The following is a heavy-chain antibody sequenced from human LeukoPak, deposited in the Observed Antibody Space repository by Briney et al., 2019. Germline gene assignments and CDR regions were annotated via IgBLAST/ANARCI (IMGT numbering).Heavy chain of an antibody. CDR3: VGKVTERHYFDY. Sequence: GSLRLSCAASGFTVSSNYMSWVRQPPGKGLEWIGEINHSGSTNYNPSLKSRVTISVDTSKNQFSLKLSSVTAADTAVYYCVGKVTERHYFDYWGQGTLVTVSS. V-gene: IGHV4-34*08. J-gene: IGHJ4*02. CDR1: GFTVSSNY. D-gene: IGHD2-21*02. CDR2: INHSGST.